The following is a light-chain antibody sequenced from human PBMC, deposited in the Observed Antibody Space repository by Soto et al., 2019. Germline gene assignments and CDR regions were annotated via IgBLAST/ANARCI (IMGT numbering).Light chain of an antibody. V-gene: IGKV3-20*01. J-gene: IGKJ5*01. Sequence: EIVLTQSPGTLSLSPGERATLSCRASQSVTSSYLAWYQQKPGQAPRLLIYGASIRATGIPARFSGSGSGTDFTLTISRLEPEAFAVYYCQQYGSSFTFGQGTRLEIK. CDR1: QSVTSSY. CDR2: GAS. CDR3: QQYGSSFT.